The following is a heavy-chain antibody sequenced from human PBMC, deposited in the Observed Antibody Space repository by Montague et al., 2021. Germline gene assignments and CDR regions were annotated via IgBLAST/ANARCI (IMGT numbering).Heavy chain of an antibody. Sequence: CAISGDSVSSTTTAWYWIRQSPSRGLEWLGRTYYRSRWYFDYAPSVKSRITIQPDTATSQFSLQVNSVTPEDTAVYFCARDHGLINAWAYWGQGTLVTVSS. CDR2: TYYRSRWYF. CDR3: ARDHGLINAWAY. J-gene: IGHJ4*02. D-gene: IGHD2-8*01. CDR1: GDSVSSTTTA. V-gene: IGHV6-1*01.